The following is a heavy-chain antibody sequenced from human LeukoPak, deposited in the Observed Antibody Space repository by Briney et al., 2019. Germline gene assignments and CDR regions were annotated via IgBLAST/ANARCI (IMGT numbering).Heavy chain of an antibody. J-gene: IGHJ6*02. CDR1: GGIFSSYA. V-gene: IGHV1-69*13. D-gene: IGHD3-3*01. Sequence: SVTVSCKASGGIFSSYAISWVRQAPGQGLEWMGGIIPIFGTTNYAQKFQGRVTITADESTSTVYMEPGSLRSEDTATYYCASSGVVSTNYYVMDVWGQGTTVTVSS. CDR2: IIPIFGTT. CDR3: ASSGVVSTNYYVMDV.